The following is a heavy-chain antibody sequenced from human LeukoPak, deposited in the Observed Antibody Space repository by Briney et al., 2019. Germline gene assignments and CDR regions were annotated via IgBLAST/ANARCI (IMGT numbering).Heavy chain of an antibody. CDR1: GFTFSSYA. Sequence: GGSLRLSCAASGFTFSSYAMSWVRQAPGKGLEWVAVISSDGNNKNYVDSVKGRFTFSRDNSKNTLYLQMNSLRAEDTAVYYCAKGNDIGGYYYPHFDYWGQGTLVTVSS. CDR2: ISSDGNNK. J-gene: IGHJ4*02. CDR3: AKGNDIGGYYYPHFDY. D-gene: IGHD3-22*01. V-gene: IGHV3-30*18.